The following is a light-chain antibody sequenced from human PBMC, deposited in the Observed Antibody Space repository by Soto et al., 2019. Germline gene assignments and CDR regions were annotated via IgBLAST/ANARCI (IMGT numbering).Light chain of an antibody. V-gene: IGKV3-20*01. J-gene: IGKJ5*01. CDR3: QQYGSSSSIT. CDR1: QSVTGTY. Sequence: EIVLTQSPGTLSLSPGERATLSCRASQSVTGTYLAWYQQKLGQAPRLLIYGASSRATGIPDRFSGSGSGTDFTLTVSRLEPEDFAVYYCQQYGSSSSITFGQGTRLEIK. CDR2: GAS.